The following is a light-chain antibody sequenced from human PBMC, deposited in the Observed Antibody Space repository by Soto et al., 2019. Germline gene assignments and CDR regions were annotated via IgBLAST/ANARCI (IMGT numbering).Light chain of an antibody. V-gene: IGKV3-15*01. CDR3: LQYNDWLPWA. Sequence: EIVMTQSPATLSVSPGERATLSCRASQSVSSDLAWYQQSPGQATRLLSYGASTRAAGIPARFSGSGSGTEFTLTISSLQSGDFAVYYWLQYNDWLPWAFGQVTKVEIK. CDR2: GAS. J-gene: IGKJ1*01. CDR1: QSVSSD.